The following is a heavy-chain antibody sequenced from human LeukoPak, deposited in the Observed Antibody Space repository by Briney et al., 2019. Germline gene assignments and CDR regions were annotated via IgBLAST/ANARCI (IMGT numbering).Heavy chain of an antibody. V-gene: IGHV4-59*01. CDR3: VRALDYSTTNFDY. CDR2: IYYSGST. Sequence: PSETLSLTCTVSGGSISSYYWSWIRQPPGKGLEWIGYIYYSGSTNYNPSLKSRVTISVDTSKNQFSLNLSSVTAADTAVYYCVRALDYSTTNFDYWGPGTLVTVSS. CDR1: GGSISSYY. J-gene: IGHJ4*02. D-gene: IGHD4-11*01.